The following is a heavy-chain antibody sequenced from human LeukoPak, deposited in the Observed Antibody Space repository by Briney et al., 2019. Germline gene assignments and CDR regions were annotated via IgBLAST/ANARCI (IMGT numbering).Heavy chain of an antibody. V-gene: IGHV4-4*07. D-gene: IGHD1-14*01. Sequence: TSETLSFTCSVSGGSLSSDYWSCIRQPAGKGLEWIGRISTSGSTNYNPSLKSRVTMSVDTSKNQFSLKMSSVTAADTAVYYCARENRDRGQDFWGQGTLVTVSS. CDR2: ISTSGST. CDR1: GGSLSSDY. J-gene: IGHJ4*02. CDR3: ARENRDRGQDF.